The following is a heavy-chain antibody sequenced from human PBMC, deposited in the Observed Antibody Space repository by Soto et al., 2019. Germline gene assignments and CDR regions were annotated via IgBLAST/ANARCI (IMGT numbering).Heavy chain of an antibody. CDR3: ARSVEGHFDY. J-gene: IGHJ4*02. D-gene: IGHD6-19*01. Sequence: EVQLVESGGGLVQPGGSLRLSCAASGFRFSIYSMNWVRQATGKGLEWSAYITGDTNRIKYADSVKGRFTISRDNAKNSVYLQMNSLRDEDTAVYYCARSVEGHFDYWSQGTVVTVSS. CDR2: ITGDTNRI. CDR1: GFRFSIYS. V-gene: IGHV3-48*02.